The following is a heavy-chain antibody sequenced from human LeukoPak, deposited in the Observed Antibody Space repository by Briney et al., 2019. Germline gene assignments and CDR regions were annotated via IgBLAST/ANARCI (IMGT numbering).Heavy chain of an antibody. J-gene: IGHJ4*02. CDR2: ISSSGSTI. D-gene: IGHD2-15*01. CDR3: ASTTAGYCSGGSCATGDY. Sequence: PGGSLRFSCAASGFTFSSYEMNWVRQAPGKGLEWVSYISSSGSTIYYADSVKGRFPISRDNAKNSLYLQMNSLRAEDTAVYYCASTTAGYCSGGSCATGDYWGQGTLVTVSS. CDR1: GFTFSSYE. V-gene: IGHV3-48*03.